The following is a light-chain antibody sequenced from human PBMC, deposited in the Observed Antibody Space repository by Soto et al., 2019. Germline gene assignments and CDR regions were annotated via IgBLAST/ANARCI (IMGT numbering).Light chain of an antibody. V-gene: IGKV1-9*01. Sequence: IQLTQSPSSLSASVGDSVTITCRASQGISSYLAWYQQKPGKAPKLLIYAASTLQSGVPSRFSGSGSGTDFTLTFSSLQPEDFATYYCQQLNSYPRITFGAGTKVDIK. J-gene: IGKJ3*01. CDR2: AAS. CDR1: QGISSY. CDR3: QQLNSYPRIT.